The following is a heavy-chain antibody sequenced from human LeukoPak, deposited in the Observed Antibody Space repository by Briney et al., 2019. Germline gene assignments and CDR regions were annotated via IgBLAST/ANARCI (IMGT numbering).Heavy chain of an antibody. CDR1: GFTFSGSA. CDR3: TSGQGYSYGYLFYYYYMDV. D-gene: IGHD5-18*01. CDR2: IRSKANSYAT. V-gene: IGHV3-73*01. J-gene: IGHJ6*03. Sequence: PGGSLRLSCAASGFTFSGSAMHWVRQASGKGLEWVGRIRSKANSYATAYAASVKGRFTISRDDSKNTAYLQMNSLKTEDTAVYYCTSGQGYSYGYLFYYYYMDVWGKGTTVTVSS.